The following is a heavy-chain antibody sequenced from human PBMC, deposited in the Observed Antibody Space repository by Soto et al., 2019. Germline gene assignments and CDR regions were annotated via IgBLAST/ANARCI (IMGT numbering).Heavy chain of an antibody. CDR3: ATLKKFTNYFDY. D-gene: IGHD2-8*01. CDR1: GGSISSYY. CDR2: IYYSGST. V-gene: IGHV4-59*08. Sequence: SETLSLTYNVSGGSISSYYWSWIRQPPGKGLEWIGYIYYSGSTNYNPSLKSRVTISVDTSKNQFSLKLSSVTAADAAVYYCATLKKFTNYFDYWGQGTLVTVSS. J-gene: IGHJ4*02.